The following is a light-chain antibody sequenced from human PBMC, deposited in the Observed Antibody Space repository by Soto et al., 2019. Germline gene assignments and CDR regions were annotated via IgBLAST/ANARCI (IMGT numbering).Light chain of an antibody. J-gene: IGKJ4*01. V-gene: IGKV3-15*01. Sequence: EIVMTQSPATLSVSPGERATLSCRASQSVSGSLAWYQQKPGQAPRLLFYGASTRATGVPARFSGSGSGTEFTLTISSLQSEDFAVYYCHQYKKWPPLTFGGGTKVEIK. CDR3: HQYKKWPPLT. CDR1: QSVSGS. CDR2: GAS.